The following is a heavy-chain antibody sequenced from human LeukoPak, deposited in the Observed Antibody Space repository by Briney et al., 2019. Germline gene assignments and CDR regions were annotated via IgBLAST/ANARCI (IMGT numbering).Heavy chain of an antibody. V-gene: IGHV4-39*01. CDR3: ARQRDIVVVPAAAYFDY. D-gene: IGHD2-2*01. Sequence: PSETLSLTCTVSGGSISSSSYYWGWIRQPPGKGLEWIGSIYYSGSTYYNPSLKSRVTISVDTSKNQFSLKLSSVTAADTAVYYCARQRDIVVVPAAAYFDYWGQGTLVTVSS. CDR1: GGSISSSSYY. CDR2: IYYSGST. J-gene: IGHJ4*02.